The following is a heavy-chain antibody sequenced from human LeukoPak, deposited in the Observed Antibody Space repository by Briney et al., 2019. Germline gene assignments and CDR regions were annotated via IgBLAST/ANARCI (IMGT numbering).Heavy chain of an antibody. CDR3: AKVPPLYCSGCSCYFDY. Sequence: GGSLRLSCAASGFTFSSYAMSWVRQAPGKGLEWVSAISGGGGSTYYADSVKGRFTISRDNSKNTLYLQMNSLRAEDTAVYYSAKVPPLYCSGCSCYFDYWGQGTLVTVSS. D-gene: IGHD2-15*01. CDR2: ISGGGGST. V-gene: IGHV3-23*01. CDR1: GFTFSSYA. J-gene: IGHJ4*02.